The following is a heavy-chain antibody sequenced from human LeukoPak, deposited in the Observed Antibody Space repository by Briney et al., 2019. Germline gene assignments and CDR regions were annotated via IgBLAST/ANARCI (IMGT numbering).Heavy chain of an antibody. V-gene: IGHV3-53*01. CDR2: IYSGGST. D-gene: IGHD6-19*01. CDR3: ARGLYSSGWYYFDY. CDR1: GFSVSSNY. J-gene: IGHJ4*02. Sequence: GGSLRLSCAASGFSVSSNYMSWVRQAPAKGLEWVSVIYSGGSTYYADSVKGRFTISRDNSKNTLYLQMSSLRAEDTAVYYCARGLYSSGWYYFDYWGQGTLVTVSS.